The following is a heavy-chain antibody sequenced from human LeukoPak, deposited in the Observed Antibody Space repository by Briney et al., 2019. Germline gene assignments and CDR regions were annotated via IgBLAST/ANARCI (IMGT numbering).Heavy chain of an antibody. J-gene: IGHJ4*02. Sequence: SETLSLTCAVSGGSISSGGYSWGWIRQPPGKGLEWIGYIYYSGSTYYNPSLKSRVTISLDRSKNQFSLKLSSVTAADTAVYYCARDSSSWFDYWGQGTLVTVSS. D-gene: IGHD6-13*01. CDR3: ARDSSSWFDY. CDR2: IYYSGST. V-gene: IGHV4-30-2*01. CDR1: GGSISSGGYS.